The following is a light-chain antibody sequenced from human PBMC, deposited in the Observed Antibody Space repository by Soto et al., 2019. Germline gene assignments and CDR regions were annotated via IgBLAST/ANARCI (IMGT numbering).Light chain of an antibody. CDR1: QRVRSSS. CDR2: GAS. CDR3: QQYGASPIT. Sequence: IVLTRSPRTLSLSPGERATLSCRASQRVRSSSLAWYQQKPGQAPRLLIYGASSRASDISDRFSGGGSGTDFTLTISRLAPEDFAVYECQQYGASPITFCQGTRLEI. J-gene: IGKJ5*01. V-gene: IGKV3-20*01.